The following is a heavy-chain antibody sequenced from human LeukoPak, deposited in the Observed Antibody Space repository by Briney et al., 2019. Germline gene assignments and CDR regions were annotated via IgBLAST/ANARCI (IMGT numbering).Heavy chain of an antibody. CDR2: INPNSGGT. J-gene: IGHJ4*02. D-gene: IGHD6-13*01. Sequence: ASVEVSCKASGYTFTGYYMHWVRQAPGQGLEWMGWINPNSGGTNYAQKFQGWVTMTRDTSISTAYMELSRLRSDDTAVYYCAMFIAAAGTGYWGQGTLVTVSS. V-gene: IGHV1-2*04. CDR1: GYTFTGYY. CDR3: AMFIAAAGTGY.